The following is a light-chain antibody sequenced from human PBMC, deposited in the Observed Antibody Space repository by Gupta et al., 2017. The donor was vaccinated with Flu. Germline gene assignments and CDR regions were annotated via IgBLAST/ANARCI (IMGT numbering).Light chain of an antibody. CDR2: DVS. J-gene: IGLJ1*01. Sequence: QAALAQPRPVYGSPARAVTIHCNGPSSYVGGYNYVSWYQQHPGKAPKLMIYDVSKRPSGVPDRFSGSKSGNTASLTISGLQAEDEADYYCCSYAGSYIFYVFGTGTKVTVL. V-gene: IGLV2-11*01. CDR1: SSYVGGYNY. CDR3: CSYAGSYIFYV.